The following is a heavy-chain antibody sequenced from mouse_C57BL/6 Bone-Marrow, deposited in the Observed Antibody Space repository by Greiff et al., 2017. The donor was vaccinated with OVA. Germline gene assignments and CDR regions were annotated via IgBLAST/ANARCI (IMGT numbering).Heavy chain of an antibody. J-gene: IGHJ2*01. CDR2: IYPGDGDT. CDR1: GYAFSSSW. CDR3: ARSGNSNYVRDY. V-gene: IGHV1-82*01. D-gene: IGHD2-5*01. Sequence: QVQLKESGPELVKPGASVKISCKASGYAFSSSWMNWVKQRPGKGLEWIGRIYPGDGDTNYNGKFKGKATLTADKSSSTAYMQLSSLTSEDSAVYFCARSGNSNYVRDYWGQGTTLTVSS.